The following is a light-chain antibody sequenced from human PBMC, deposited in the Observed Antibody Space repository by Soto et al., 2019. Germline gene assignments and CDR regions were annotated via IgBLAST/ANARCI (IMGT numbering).Light chain of an antibody. CDR3: QHYNTYPWT. V-gene: IGKV3-11*01. Sequence: EIVLTQSPATLSLSPGERATLSCRASQSVSGFLGWYQQKPGQAPRLLIYDASNRAAGIPARFSGSGSGTEFTLTISSLQPGDFATYYCQHYNTYPWTFGQGTKVDIK. CDR2: DAS. CDR1: QSVSGF. J-gene: IGKJ1*01.